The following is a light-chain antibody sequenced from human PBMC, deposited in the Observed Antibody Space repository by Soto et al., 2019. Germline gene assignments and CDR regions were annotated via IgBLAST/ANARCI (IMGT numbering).Light chain of an antibody. J-gene: IGKJ1*01. V-gene: IGKV3-15*01. CDR1: QSLGSN. CDR2: GAS. CDR3: HQYNNWPPWT. Sequence: ETVMTQSPVTLSVSPGERATLSCRASQSLGSNLAWYQQKPGQAPRLLMYGASTRATGVPARFSGSGSGTEFTLTISSLQSEDFAVYYCHQYNNWPPWTFGQGTKVEV.